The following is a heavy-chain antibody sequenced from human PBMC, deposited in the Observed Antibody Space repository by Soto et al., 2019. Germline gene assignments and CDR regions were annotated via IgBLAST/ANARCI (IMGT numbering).Heavy chain of an antibody. Sequence: GGSLRLSCAASGFTFSSYSMNWVRQAPGKGLEWVSSISSSSSHIYYADSVKGRFTISRDNAKNSLYLQMNSLRAEDTAVYYCARDHIAARSFDYWGQGTLVTVSS. V-gene: IGHV3-21*01. CDR3: ARDHIAARSFDY. D-gene: IGHD6-6*01. CDR1: GFTFSSYS. J-gene: IGHJ4*02. CDR2: ISSSSSHI.